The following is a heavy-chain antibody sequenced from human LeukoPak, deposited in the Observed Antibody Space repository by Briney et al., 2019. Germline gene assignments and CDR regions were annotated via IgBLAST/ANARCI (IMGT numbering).Heavy chain of an antibody. Sequence: SVKVSCKASGGTFSSYAISWVRQAPGQGLEWMGRIIPIFGTANYAQKFQGRVTITTDESTSTAYMELSSLRSEDTAVYYYARSNNYYDSSGYYYFDYWGQGTLVTVSS. CDR3: ARSNNYYDSSGYYYFDY. D-gene: IGHD3-22*01. V-gene: IGHV1-69*05. CDR2: IIPIFGTA. J-gene: IGHJ4*02. CDR1: GGTFSSYA.